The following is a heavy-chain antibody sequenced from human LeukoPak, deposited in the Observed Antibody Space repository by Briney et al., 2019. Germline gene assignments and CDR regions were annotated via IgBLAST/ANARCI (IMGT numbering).Heavy chain of an antibody. CDR3: ARLQRGGSGRYYFDY. V-gene: IGHV4-39*01. D-gene: IGHD3-10*01. J-gene: IGHJ4*02. Sequence: SETLSLTCTVSGGSISSDNYYWGWIRQPPGKGLEFIGSIYYSGSTYYNPSLKSRVTIPVDTSKNQFSLKLSSVTAAGTAVYYCARLQRGGSGRYYFDYWGQGTLVTVSS. CDR2: IYYSGST. CDR1: GGSISSDNYY.